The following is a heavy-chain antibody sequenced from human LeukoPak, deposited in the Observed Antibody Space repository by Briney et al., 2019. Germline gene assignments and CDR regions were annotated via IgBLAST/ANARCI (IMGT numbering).Heavy chain of an antibody. V-gene: IGHV4-31*03. J-gene: IGHJ4*02. D-gene: IGHD6-19*01. CDR3: SRGLASRKLGY. CDR2: IHPSGML. CDR1: GACFNSEDQY. Sequence: PSHTLSLTCTVSGACFNSEDQYWNWIRQSPGKGLEWIGSIHPSGMLYNNPSLESRVTMSRDTSKNQFSLNLNSVTAADTAVYFCSRGLASRKLGYWGQGILVTVSS.